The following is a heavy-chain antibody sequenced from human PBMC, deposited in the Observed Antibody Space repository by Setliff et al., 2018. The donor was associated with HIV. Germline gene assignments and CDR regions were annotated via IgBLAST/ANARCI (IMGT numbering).Heavy chain of an antibody. CDR3: VLYSTGASRFDY. Sequence: VKVSCKASGYTFIDKYMHWVRHAPGKGLHWMGRIDPENDETKYSQKFQVRFTMTADRSTDTAYMELSGLRSEDTAIYYCVLYSTGASRFDYWGQGTLVTVSS. D-gene: IGHD2-8*01. CDR2: IDPENDET. V-gene: IGHV1-69-2*01. CDR1: GYTFIDKY. J-gene: IGHJ4*02.